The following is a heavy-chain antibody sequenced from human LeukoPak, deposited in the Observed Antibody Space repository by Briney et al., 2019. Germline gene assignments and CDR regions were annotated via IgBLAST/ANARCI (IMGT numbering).Heavy chain of an antibody. V-gene: IGHV1-2*02. J-gene: IGHJ4*02. CDR1: GYTFTGYY. CDR3: ALGYYDSSGYFDY. D-gene: IGHD3-22*01. Sequence: GASVKVSCKASGYTFTGYYMHWVRQAPGQGLEWMGWINPNSGGTNYAQKFQGRVTMTRDTSISTAYMELSRLRSDDTAVYYCALGYYDSSGYFDYWGQGTLVTVSS. CDR2: INPNSGGT.